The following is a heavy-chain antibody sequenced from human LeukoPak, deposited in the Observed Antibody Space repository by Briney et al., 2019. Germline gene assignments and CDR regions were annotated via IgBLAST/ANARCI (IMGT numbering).Heavy chain of an antibody. D-gene: IGHD6-19*01. J-gene: IGHJ6*03. Sequence: ASVKVSCKASGYTFTNYEINWVRQGTGQGLEWLGWMNPSSGNTGYAQKFQGRVTVTRNTSISTAYMELSSLRSEDTAVYYCARLQSSGWPNYYYYKDVWGKGTTVTVSS. CDR3: ARLQSSGWPNYYYYKDV. CDR2: MNPSSGNT. V-gene: IGHV1-8*01. CDR1: GYTFTNYE.